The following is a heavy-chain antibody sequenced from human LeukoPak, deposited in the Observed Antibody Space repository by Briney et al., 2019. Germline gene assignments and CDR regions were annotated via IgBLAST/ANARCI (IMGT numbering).Heavy chain of an antibody. CDR2: INPSGGST. V-gene: IGHV1-46*01. CDR3: ARSGYGADFDY. J-gene: IGHJ4*02. D-gene: IGHD5-18*01. CDR1: GYTFTSYD. Sequence: ASVKVSCKASGYTFTSYDINWVRQAPGQGLEWMGIINPSGGSTSYAQKFQGRVTMTRDTSTSTVYMELSSLRSEDTAVYYCARSGYGADFDYWGQGTLVTVSS.